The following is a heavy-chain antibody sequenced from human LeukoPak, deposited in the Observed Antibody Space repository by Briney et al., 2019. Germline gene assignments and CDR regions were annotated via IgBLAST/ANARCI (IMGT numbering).Heavy chain of an antibody. CDR3: AKDRGYSYGGVSYYFDY. V-gene: IGHV3-23*01. J-gene: IGHJ4*02. Sequence: PGGSLRLSCAASGFTFSSYAMSWVRQAPGKGLEWVSAISGSGGSTYYADSVKGRFTISRDNSKNTLYLQMNSLRAEDTAVHYCAKDRGYSYGGVSYYFDYWGQGTLVTVSS. CDR2: ISGSGGST. CDR1: GFTFSSYA. D-gene: IGHD5-18*01.